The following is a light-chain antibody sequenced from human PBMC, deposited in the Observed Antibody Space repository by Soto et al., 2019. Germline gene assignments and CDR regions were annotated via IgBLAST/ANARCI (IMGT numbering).Light chain of an antibody. J-gene: IGLJ2*01. CDR1: SSDVGGYNC. CDR3: SSYAGSNTVL. CDR2: EVT. V-gene: IGLV2-8*01. Sequence: QSVLTQPPSASGSPGQSVTISCTGTSSDVGGYNCVSWYQQHPGKAPQLMIYEVTKRPSGVPDGFSGSKSGNTASPTVSGLQAEDEADYYCSSYAGSNTVLFGGGTKVTVL.